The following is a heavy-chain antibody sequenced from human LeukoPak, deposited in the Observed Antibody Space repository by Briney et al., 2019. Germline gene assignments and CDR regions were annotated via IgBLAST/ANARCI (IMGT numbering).Heavy chain of an antibody. CDR2: IRYDGSDK. J-gene: IGHJ3*02. Sequence: GSLRLSCAASGFSFSSYGMHWVRQAPGKGLEWVTFIRYDGSDKFYADSVKGRFTISRDNSKNTLYLQMNSLRAEDTAVYYCAKDPYGDYVPDIWGQGTMVTVSS. D-gene: IGHD4-17*01. V-gene: IGHV3-30*02. CDR1: GFSFSSYG. CDR3: AKDPYGDYVPDI.